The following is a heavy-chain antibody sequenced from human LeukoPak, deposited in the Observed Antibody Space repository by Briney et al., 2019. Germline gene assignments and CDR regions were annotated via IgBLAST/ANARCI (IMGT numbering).Heavy chain of an antibody. CDR1: GFTFSSYP. CDR3: ARDLLRWFGELWAGLSTDYYYGMDV. Sequence: GRSLRLSCAAEGFTFSSYPMHWVRQAPGKGLEGVAVISKDGSKKYYADNVKGRFTLSRDNSKDRVYLQMNSLRVEDTAVYYCARDLLRWFGELWAGLSTDYYYGMDVWGQGTTVTVSS. J-gene: IGHJ6*02. CDR2: ISKDGSKK. D-gene: IGHD3-10*01. V-gene: IGHV3-30*04.